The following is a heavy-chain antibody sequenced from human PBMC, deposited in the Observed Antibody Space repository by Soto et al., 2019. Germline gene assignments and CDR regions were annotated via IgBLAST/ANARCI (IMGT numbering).Heavy chain of an antibody. J-gene: IGHJ6*02. V-gene: IGHV1-69*13. CDR3: ARDFNQGYCTNGVCYTPYYYYGMDV. Sequence: SVKVSCKASGGTFSSYAISWVRQAPGQGLEWMGGIIPIFGTANYAQKFQGRVTITADESTSTAYMELSSLRSEDTAVYYCARDFNQGYCTNGVCYTPYYYYGMDVWGQGTTVTVSS. CDR2: IIPIFGTA. CDR1: GGTFSSYA. D-gene: IGHD2-8*01.